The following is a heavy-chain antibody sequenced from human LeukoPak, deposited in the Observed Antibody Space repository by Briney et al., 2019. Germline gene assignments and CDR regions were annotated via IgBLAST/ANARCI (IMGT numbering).Heavy chain of an antibody. V-gene: IGHV3-30*02. Sequence: GGSLRLSCAASGFTFRTYGMHWVRQAPSKGLEWVTFIRYDGSDKFYADSVKGRFTISRDNSKNTLFLQMNSLRVADTAVYYCAKRADYYDSSRALYDAFDLWGQGTMVTVSS. CDR1: GFTFRTYG. CDR3: AKRADYYDSSRALYDAFDL. J-gene: IGHJ3*01. D-gene: IGHD3-16*01. CDR2: IRYDGSDK.